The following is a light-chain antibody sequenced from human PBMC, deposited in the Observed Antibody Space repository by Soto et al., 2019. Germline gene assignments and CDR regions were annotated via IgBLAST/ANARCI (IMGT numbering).Light chain of an antibody. CDR1: QRLSASD. CDR2: GVS. Sequence: EIVLTHSPGTLSLSPWEIATLSCRASQRLSASDIAWYQQKPGQAPKFLIYGVSSRATGIPDRFSGSGSGTDFTLTISRLEPEDFALYYCQQYGSARTFGQATKVDIK. J-gene: IGKJ1*01. V-gene: IGKV3-20*01. CDR3: QQYGSART.